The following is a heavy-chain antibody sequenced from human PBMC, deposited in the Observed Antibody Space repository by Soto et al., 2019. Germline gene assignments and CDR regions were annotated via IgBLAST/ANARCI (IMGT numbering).Heavy chain of an antibody. Sequence: SVKVSCKAAGFTFTSSAMQWVRQARGQRLEWIGWIVVGSGNTNYAQKFQERVTITRDMSTSTAYMELSSLRSEDTAVYYCAADHQYYDFWSGYYNHWFDPWGQGTLVTVSS. CDR2: IVVGSGNT. CDR1: GFTFTSSA. J-gene: IGHJ5*02. CDR3: AADHQYYDFWSGYYNHWFDP. V-gene: IGHV1-58*02. D-gene: IGHD3-3*01.